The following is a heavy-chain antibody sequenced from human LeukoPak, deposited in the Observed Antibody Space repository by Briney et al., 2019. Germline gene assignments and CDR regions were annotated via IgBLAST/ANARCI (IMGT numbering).Heavy chain of an antibody. V-gene: IGHV4-59*01. Sequence: SETLSLTCTVSGGSISSYYWSWIRQPPGKGLEWIGYIYYSGSTNYNPSLKSRVTISVDTSKNQFSLKLSSVTAADTAVYYCAREVAGTGKDYWGQGTLVTVSS. CDR2: IYYSGST. CDR3: AREVAGTGKDY. J-gene: IGHJ4*02. CDR1: GGSISSYY. D-gene: IGHD6-19*01.